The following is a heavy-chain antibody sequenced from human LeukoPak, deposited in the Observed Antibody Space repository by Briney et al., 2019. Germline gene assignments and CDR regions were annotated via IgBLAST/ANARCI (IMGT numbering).Heavy chain of an antibody. D-gene: IGHD4-11*01. CDR2: MYSGGAT. CDR1: GVTVSTSY. J-gene: IGHJ4*02. Sequence: GGSLRLSCAASGVTVSTSYMSWVRQAPGKGLEWVSIMYSGGATDYADSVKGRFTISRDNSRNTLYLQMNSLRVEDTAVYYCARDPSPHYSDCGHWGQGTLVTVSS. V-gene: IGHV3-66*01. CDR3: ARDPSPHYSDCGH.